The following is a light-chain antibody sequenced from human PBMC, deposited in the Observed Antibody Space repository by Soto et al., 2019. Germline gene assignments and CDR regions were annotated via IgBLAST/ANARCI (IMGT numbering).Light chain of an antibody. CDR3: CSYAGSSTEV. J-gene: IGLJ2*01. Sequence: QSALTQPASVSGSPGQSITISCTGTSRDVGNYNLVSWYQQHPGKAPKLMIYEVSNRPSGVSNRFSGSKSGNTASLTISGLQAEDEADYYCCSYAGSSTEVFGGGTQLTVL. CDR2: EVS. V-gene: IGLV2-23*02. CDR1: SRDVGNYNL.